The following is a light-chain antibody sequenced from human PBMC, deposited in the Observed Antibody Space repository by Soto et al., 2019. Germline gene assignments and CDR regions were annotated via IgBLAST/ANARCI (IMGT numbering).Light chain of an antibody. CDR1: SSDVGGYNY. CDR2: DVI. CDR3: SSYTSSSTYVV. J-gene: IGLJ2*01. Sequence: QSALTQPASVPGSPGQSITISCTGTSSDVGGYNYVSWYQQHPGKAPKLMIYDVINRPSGVSNRFSGSKSGNSASLTISGLQAEDEADYYCSSYTSSSTYVVFGGGTKLTVL. V-gene: IGLV2-14*03.